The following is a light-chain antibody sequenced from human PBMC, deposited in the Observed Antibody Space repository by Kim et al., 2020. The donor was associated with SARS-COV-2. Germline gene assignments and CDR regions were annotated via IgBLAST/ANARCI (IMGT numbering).Light chain of an antibody. V-gene: IGLV1-40*01. CDR2: GSS. Sequence: QYVLTQPPSVSGAPGQRVTISCTGSTSNIGAGHDVHWYQHLPGTAPKVLIYGSSNRPSGVPDRFSGSKSGTSASLAITGLQAEDEGDYYCQSYDSGRWVFGGGTKLTVL. J-gene: IGLJ3*02. CDR3: QSYDSGRWV. CDR1: TSNIGAGHD.